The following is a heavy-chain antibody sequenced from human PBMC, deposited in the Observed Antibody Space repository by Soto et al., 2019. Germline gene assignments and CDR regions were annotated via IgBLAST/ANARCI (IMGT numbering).Heavy chain of an antibody. CDR1: GGSISSSSYY. J-gene: IGHJ4*02. V-gene: IGHV4-39*02. Sequence: QLQLQESGPGLVKPSETLSLTCTVSGGSISSSSYYWGWIRQPPGKGLEWIGSIYYSGSTYYNPSLKSRVSLSVDKSKPQFPLKLSSVTAADTAVYYCARETRKYSRSWPYFDSWGQGTLVTVSS. D-gene: IGHD6-13*01. CDR3: ARETRKYSRSWPYFDS. CDR2: IYYSGST.